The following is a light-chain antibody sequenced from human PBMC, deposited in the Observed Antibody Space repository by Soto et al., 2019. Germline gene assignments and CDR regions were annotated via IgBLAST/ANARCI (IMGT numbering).Light chain of an antibody. Sequence: EIVLTQSPDTLSLSPGERANLSCRASQSVSSSYLAWYQQKPGQAPRLLIYGASSRATGIPDRFSGSGSGTDFTLTISRLEPEDFAVYYCQQYGSSRTTFGQGTKLEIK. CDR1: QSVSSSY. CDR3: QQYGSSRTT. J-gene: IGKJ2*01. CDR2: GAS. V-gene: IGKV3-20*01.